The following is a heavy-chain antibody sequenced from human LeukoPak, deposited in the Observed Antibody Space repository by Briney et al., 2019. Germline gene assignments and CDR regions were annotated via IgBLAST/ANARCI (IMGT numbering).Heavy chain of an antibody. CDR2: IYYSGST. J-gene: IGHJ5*02. CDR3: ARGRALVPAAPLSWFDP. V-gene: IGHV4-39*07. Sequence: SETLSLTCTVSGGSISSSSYYWGWIRQPPGKGPEWIGSIYYSGSTYYNPSLRSRVTISVDTSKNQFSLKLSSVTAADTAVYYCARGRALVPAAPLSWFDPWGQGTLVTVSS. D-gene: IGHD2-2*01. CDR1: GGSISSSSYY.